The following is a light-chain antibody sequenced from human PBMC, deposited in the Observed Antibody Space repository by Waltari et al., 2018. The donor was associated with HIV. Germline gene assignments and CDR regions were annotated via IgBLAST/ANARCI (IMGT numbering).Light chain of an antibody. Sequence: QSVLTQPPSASGTPGQRVTISCSGSSSNIGSNYVYWYQQVPGTAPKILLYRNNQRPSGVPDRFSVSKSGTSASLAISGLRSEDEADYYCASWDASLSGHYVFGPGTRVTVL. CDR3: ASWDASLSGHYV. CDR2: RNN. J-gene: IGLJ1*01. CDR1: SSNIGSNY. V-gene: IGLV1-47*01.